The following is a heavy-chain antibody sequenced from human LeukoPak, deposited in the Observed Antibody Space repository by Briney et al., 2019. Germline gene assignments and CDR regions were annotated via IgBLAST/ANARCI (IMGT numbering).Heavy chain of an antibody. J-gene: IGHJ4*02. V-gene: IGHV3-23*01. CDR3: ARHYSGSRVYKTALDY. CDR1: GFTFSRYD. Sequence: GGSLRLSCAASGFTFSRYDMSWVRQAPGKGLEWVSAISDSGDKLYYADSVKGRFTISRDNSKNTLYLQMNSLRAEDTAVYYCARHYSGSRVYKTALDYWGQETLVTVSS. CDR2: ISDSGDKL. D-gene: IGHD3-10*01.